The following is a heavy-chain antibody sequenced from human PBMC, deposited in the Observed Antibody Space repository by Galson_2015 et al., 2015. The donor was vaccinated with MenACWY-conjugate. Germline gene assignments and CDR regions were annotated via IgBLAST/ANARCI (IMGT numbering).Heavy chain of an antibody. Sequence: SETLSLTCTVSGGSISSSSYYWDWIRQPPGRGLEWIGTIYYGGSTYYNSSLKSRVTISVDTSQNQFSLNLSSVTAADTAMYYCARHDRTAPARSGAFDIWGRGTMVTVSS. CDR2: IYYGGST. CDR1: GGSISSSSYY. J-gene: IGHJ3*02. CDR3: ARHDRTAPARSGAFDI. D-gene: IGHD2-2*01. V-gene: IGHV4-39*01.